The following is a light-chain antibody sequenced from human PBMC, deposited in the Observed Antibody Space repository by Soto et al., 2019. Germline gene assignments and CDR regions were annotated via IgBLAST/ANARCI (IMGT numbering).Light chain of an antibody. CDR1: QSISSW. V-gene: IGKV1-5*03. CDR2: KAS. CDR3: LQDYNYPRT. Sequence: DIQMTHSPSTLSASVGDRVTITCRASQSISSWLAWYQQKPGKAPKLLIYKASNLESGVPSRFSGSGSGTDFTLTISSLQPEDFATYYCLQDYNYPRTFGQGTKVDIK. J-gene: IGKJ1*01.